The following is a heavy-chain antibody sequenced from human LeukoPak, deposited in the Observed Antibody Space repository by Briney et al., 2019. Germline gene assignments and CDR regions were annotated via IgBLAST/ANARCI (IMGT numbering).Heavy chain of an antibody. CDR1: GGSFSTYY. J-gene: IGHJ6*03. D-gene: IGHD2-2*01. V-gene: IGHV4-34*01. CDR3: ARSPRIVPANDGYYYMDV. CDR2: VTHSGRT. Sequence: SETLSLTCAVYGGSFSTYYWSWIRQPPGKGLEWIGEVTHSGRTNYNPSLRSRVTISVDMSKHQFSLKLISVTAADTAVYYCARSPRIVPANDGYYYMDVWGKGTTVTVSS.